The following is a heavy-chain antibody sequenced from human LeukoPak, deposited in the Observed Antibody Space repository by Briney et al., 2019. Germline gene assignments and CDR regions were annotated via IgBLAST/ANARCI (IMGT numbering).Heavy chain of an antibody. CDR1: GFTFSDYY. J-gene: IGHJ6*02. Sequence: SGGSLRLSCAASGFTFSDYYMSWIRQAPGKGLEWVSYISSSGSTIYYADSVKGRFTISRDNAKNSLYLQMNSLRAEDTAVYYCARAGLDDFWSGVGRGMDVWGQGTTVTVSS. CDR2: ISSSGSTI. V-gene: IGHV3-11*01. CDR3: ARAGLDDFWSGVGRGMDV. D-gene: IGHD3-3*01.